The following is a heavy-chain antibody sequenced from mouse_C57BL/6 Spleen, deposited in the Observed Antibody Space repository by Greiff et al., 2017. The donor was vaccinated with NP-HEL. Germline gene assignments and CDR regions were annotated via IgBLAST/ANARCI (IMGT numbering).Heavy chain of an antibody. Sequence: EVMLVESGGGLVQPGGSLKLSCAASGFTFSDYGMAWVRQAPRKGPEWVAFISNLAYSIYYADTVTGRFTISRGNAKNTLYLEMSSLRSEDTAMYYCARHTYYDYDGTMDYWGQGTSVTVSS. CDR3: ARHTYYDYDGTMDY. D-gene: IGHD2-4*01. J-gene: IGHJ4*01. V-gene: IGHV5-15*01. CDR2: ISNLAYSI. CDR1: GFTFSDYG.